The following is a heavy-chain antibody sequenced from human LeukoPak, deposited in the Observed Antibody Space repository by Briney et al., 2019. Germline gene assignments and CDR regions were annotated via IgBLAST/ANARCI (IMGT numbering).Heavy chain of an antibody. CDR2: TYYSGSA. V-gene: IGHV4-59*01. J-gene: IGHJ4*02. CDR1: GGSISSYY. Sequence: SQTLSLTCTVSGGSISSYYWSWIRQPPGKGLEWIGPTYYSGSANYNPSLKSRVTISVDTSKKQFSLRLSSVTAADTAVYYCARETGYCSGSSCYSEGLAYWGQGTLVTVSS. D-gene: IGHD2-15*01. CDR3: ARETGYCSGSSCYSEGLAY.